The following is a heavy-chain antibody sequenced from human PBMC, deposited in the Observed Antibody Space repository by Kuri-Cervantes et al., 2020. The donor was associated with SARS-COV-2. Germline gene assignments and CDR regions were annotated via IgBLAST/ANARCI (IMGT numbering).Heavy chain of an antibody. CDR2: IYYDGSNN. V-gene: IGHV3-30*04. CDR3: ARDQYSGYETYGMDV. J-gene: IGHJ6*02. CDR1: GFTFSTYA. D-gene: IGHD5-12*01. Sequence: GESLKISCAASGFTFSTYAMHWVRQAPGKGLEWVAVIYYDGSNNYYADSVKGRFSISRDNSKNTLYLQMNSLRAEDTAVYHCARDQYSGYETYGMDVWGQGTTVTVSS.